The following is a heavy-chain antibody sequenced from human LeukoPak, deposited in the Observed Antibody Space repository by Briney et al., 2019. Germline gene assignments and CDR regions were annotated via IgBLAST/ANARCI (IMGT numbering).Heavy chain of an antibody. CDR1: GYTFTSYG. D-gene: IGHD5-18*01. CDR2: ISAYNGNT. Sequence: ASVKVSCKASGYTFTSYGISWVRQAPGQGLEWMGWISAYNGNTNYAQKLQGRVTMTTDTSTSAAYMELRSLRSDDTAVYYCARERTAIHDYYYGMDVWGQGTTVTVSS. V-gene: IGHV1-18*01. CDR3: ARERTAIHDYYYGMDV. J-gene: IGHJ6*02.